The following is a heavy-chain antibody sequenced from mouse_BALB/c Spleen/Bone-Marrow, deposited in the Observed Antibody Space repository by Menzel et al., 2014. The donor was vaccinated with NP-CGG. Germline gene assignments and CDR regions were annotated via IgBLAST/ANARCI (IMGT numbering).Heavy chain of an antibody. V-gene: IGHV1-80*01. CDR2: IYPGDSDT. CDR1: GYAFSSYW. CDR3: ARGGISDDY. J-gene: IGHJ2*01. Sequence: VQLQQSGAELVRPGSSVKISCKASGYAFSSYWMNWVKQRPGQGLEWIGQIYPGDSDTVYNGKFKGKATLTADKSSNTAYMQLTSLTSEDSAVYFCARGGISDDYWGQGPTLTVPS.